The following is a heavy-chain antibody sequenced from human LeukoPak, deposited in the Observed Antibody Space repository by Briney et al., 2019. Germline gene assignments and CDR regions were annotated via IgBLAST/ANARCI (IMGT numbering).Heavy chain of an antibody. V-gene: IGHV3-30*02. CDR3: AKNERRVRGVIIGYYYYYMDV. CDR1: GFTFSSYG. D-gene: IGHD3-10*01. J-gene: IGHJ6*03. Sequence: GGSLRLSCAASGFTFSSYGMHWVRQAPGKGLEWVAFIRYDGSNKYYADSVKGRFTISRDNSKNTLYLQMNSLRAEDTAVYYCAKNERRVRGVIIGYYYYYMDVWGKGTTVTISS. CDR2: IRYDGSNK.